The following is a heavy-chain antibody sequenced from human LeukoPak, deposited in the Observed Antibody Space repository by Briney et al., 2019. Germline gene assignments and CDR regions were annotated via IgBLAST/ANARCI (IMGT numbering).Heavy chain of an antibody. CDR3: AESYCGGDCYTLDY. CDR1: GGTFSSYA. D-gene: IGHD2-21*02. Sequence: GSSVKVSCKASGGTFSSYAISWVRQAPGQGLEWMGGIIPIFGTANYAQKFQGRVTITADKSTSTAYMELSRLRSDDTAVYYCAESYCGGDCYTLDYWGQGTLVTVSS. CDR2: IIPIFGTA. V-gene: IGHV1-69*06. J-gene: IGHJ4*02.